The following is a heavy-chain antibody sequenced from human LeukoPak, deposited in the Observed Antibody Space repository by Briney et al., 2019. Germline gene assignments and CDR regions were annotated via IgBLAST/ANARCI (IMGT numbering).Heavy chain of an antibody. CDR3: ARSSGGYYDSSGPTYFDY. Sequence: ASVKVSCKASGYTFTSYYMHWMRQAPGQGPEWMGIINPRGGSTDYAQKFQGRVTITADKSTSTAYMELSSLRSEDTAVYYCARSSGGYYDSSGPTYFDYWGQGTLVTVSS. D-gene: IGHD3-22*01. CDR1: GYTFTSYY. J-gene: IGHJ4*02. CDR2: INPRGGST. V-gene: IGHV1-46*01.